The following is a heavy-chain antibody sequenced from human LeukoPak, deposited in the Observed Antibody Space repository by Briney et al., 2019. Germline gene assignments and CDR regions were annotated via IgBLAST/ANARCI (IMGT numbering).Heavy chain of an antibody. D-gene: IGHD3-10*01. CDR3: ARDGSGSYTDNWFDP. CDR1: GYTFTGYY. J-gene: IGHJ5*02. CDR2: INPNSGGT. V-gene: IGHV1-2*02. Sequence: GASVKVSCKASGYTFTGYYMHWVRQAPGQGLEWMGWINPNSGGTNYAQKFQGRVTMTRDTSTSTAYMELSRLRSDDMAVYYCARDGSGSYTDNWFDPWGQGTLVTVSS.